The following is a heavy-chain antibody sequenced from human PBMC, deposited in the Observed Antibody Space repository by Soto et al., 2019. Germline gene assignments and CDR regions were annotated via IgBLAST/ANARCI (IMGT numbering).Heavy chain of an antibody. Sequence: EMQLLESGGGLGQPGGSLRLSCVASPITVYNFAAMSWVRQTPERGLEWVSPISGRGDHRYYADSVKGRFTISSDNSKNRLYLQMDGLRVDDTAVYYCAKDRALENQTPYGMDVWGQGTTVTV. V-gene: IGHV3-23*01. CDR3: AKDRALENQTPYGMDV. D-gene: IGHD2-2*01. J-gene: IGHJ6*02. CDR1: PITVYNFAA. CDR2: ISGRGDHR.